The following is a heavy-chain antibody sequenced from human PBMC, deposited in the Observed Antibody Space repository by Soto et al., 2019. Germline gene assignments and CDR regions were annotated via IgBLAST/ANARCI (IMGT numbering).Heavy chain of an antibody. Sequence: EVQLLESGGGLVQPGGSQSLSCEASGFTFNYFAMSWVRQAPGKGLEWVATINGPGYITYYADSVTGRFTISRDNSKNTLSLEMNSLSPEDTAIYVCAEDDGYYHWYFDFWGRGTLVTVSS. D-gene: IGHD2-2*01. J-gene: IGHJ4*02. V-gene: IGHV3-23*01. CDR3: AEDDGYYHWYFDF. CDR1: GFTFNYFA. CDR2: INGPGYIT.